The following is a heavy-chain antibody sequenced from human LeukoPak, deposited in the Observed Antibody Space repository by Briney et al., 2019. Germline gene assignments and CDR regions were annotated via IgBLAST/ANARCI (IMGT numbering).Heavy chain of an antibody. D-gene: IGHD3-22*01. Sequence: GGSLRLSCAASGFTFSSYSMNWVRQAPGKGLEWVSSISSSSSYIYYADSVKGRFTISRDNAKNSLYLQMSSLRAEDTAVYYCARAPYYYDSSGSYFDYWGQGTLVTVSS. CDR3: ARAPYYYDSSGSYFDY. CDR2: ISSSSSYI. V-gene: IGHV3-21*01. J-gene: IGHJ4*02. CDR1: GFTFSSYS.